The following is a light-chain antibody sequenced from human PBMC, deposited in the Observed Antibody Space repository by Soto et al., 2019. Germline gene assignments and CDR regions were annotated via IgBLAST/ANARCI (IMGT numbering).Light chain of an antibody. CDR1: QSVSNN. CDR2: GAS. Sequence: MTQSPATLSVSPGERATLSCRASQSVSNNLAWYQQKPGQAPRLLIYGASTRATGVPDRFSGSGSETDSTLTISSLHSEDSGLYYCHQYNYWPRSFGQGTRWIS. CDR3: HQYNYWPRS. V-gene: IGKV3-15*01. J-gene: IGKJ1*01.